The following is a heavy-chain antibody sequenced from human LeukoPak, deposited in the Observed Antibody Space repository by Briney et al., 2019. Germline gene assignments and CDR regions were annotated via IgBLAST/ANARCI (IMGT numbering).Heavy chain of an antibody. D-gene: IGHD2-2*01. Sequence: SETLSLTCTVSGGSTSSYYWSWIRQPAGKGLEWIGRIYTSGSTNYNPSLKSRVTMSVDTSKNQFSLKLSSVTAADTAVYYCARDHQLHSRTYYYYYMDVWGKGTTVTVSS. CDR2: IYTSGST. CDR3: ARDHQLHSRTYYYYYMDV. CDR1: GGSTSSYY. V-gene: IGHV4-4*07. J-gene: IGHJ6*03.